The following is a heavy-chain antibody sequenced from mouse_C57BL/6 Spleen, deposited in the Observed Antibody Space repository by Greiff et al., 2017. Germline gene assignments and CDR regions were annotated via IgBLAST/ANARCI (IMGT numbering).Heavy chain of an antibody. J-gene: IGHJ3*01. D-gene: IGHD3-2*02. Sequence: VKLQQPGAELVKPGASVKMSCKASGYTFTSYWITWVKQRPGQGLEWIGDIYPGSGSTNYNEKFKSKATLTVDTSSSTAYMQLSSLTSEDSAVYYCARPLDSSGPWFAYWGQGTLVTVSA. CDR2: IYPGSGST. CDR1: GYTFTSYW. CDR3: ARPLDSSGPWFAY. V-gene: IGHV1-55*01.